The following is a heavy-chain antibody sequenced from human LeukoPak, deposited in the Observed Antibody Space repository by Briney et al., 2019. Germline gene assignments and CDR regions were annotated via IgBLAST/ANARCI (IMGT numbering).Heavy chain of an antibody. J-gene: IGHJ6*02. CDR3: ARKMDYGQYYYYGMDV. CDR2: IWYDGSNK. D-gene: IGHD4-17*01. Sequence: GGSLRLSCAASGFTFSSYGMHWVRQAPGKGLEWVVVIWYDGSNKYYADSVKGRFTISRDNSENTLYLQMNSLRAEDTAVYYCARKMDYGQYYYYGMDVWGQGTTVTVSS. CDR1: GFTFSSYG. V-gene: IGHV3-33*01.